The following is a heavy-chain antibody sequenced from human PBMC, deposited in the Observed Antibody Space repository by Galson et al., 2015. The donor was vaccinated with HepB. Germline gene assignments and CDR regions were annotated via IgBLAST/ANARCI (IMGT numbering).Heavy chain of an antibody. J-gene: IGHJ4*02. D-gene: IGHD6-19*01. V-gene: IGHV3-73*01. CDR2: IRSKANSYAT. Sequence: SLRLSCAASGFTFSGSAMHWVRQASGKGLEWVGRIRSKANSYATAYAASVKGRFTISRDDSKNTAYLQMNSLKTEDTAVYYCTRRGHSSGGTDLDYWGQGTLVTVSS. CDR1: GFTFSGSA. CDR3: TRRGHSSGGTDLDY.